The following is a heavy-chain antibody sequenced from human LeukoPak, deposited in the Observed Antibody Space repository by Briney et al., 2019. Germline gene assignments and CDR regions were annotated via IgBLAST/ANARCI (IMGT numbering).Heavy chain of an antibody. CDR2: INHSGST. D-gene: IGHD5-18*01. Sequence: PSETLSLTCTVSGGSISSSSYYWGWIRQPPGKGLEWIGEINHSGSTNYNPSLKSRVTISVDTSKNQFSLKLSSVTAADTAVYYCASSVIQLWTPFDYWGQGTLVTVSS. V-gene: IGHV4-39*07. J-gene: IGHJ4*02. CDR1: GGSISSSSYY. CDR3: ASSVIQLWTPFDY.